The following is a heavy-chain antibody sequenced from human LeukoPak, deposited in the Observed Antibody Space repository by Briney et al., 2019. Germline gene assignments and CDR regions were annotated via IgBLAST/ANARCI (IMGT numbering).Heavy chain of an antibody. J-gene: IGHJ4*02. CDR1: GGSFSGHY. Sequence: SETLSLTCAVYGGSFSGHYWTWIRQPAGKGLEWIGEINHSGSTTYNPSLNSRVTISVDTSKNQFSLRLSSVTAADTAVYYCARPRYGSGSLDSWGQGTLVTVSS. CDR2: INHSGST. D-gene: IGHD3-10*01. CDR3: ARPRYGSGSLDS. V-gene: IGHV4-34*01.